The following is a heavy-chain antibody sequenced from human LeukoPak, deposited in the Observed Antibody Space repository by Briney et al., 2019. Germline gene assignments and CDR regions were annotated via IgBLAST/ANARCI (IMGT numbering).Heavy chain of an antibody. Sequence: SETLSLTCAVYGGSFSGYYWNWIRQPPGKGLEWIGSIYYSGSTYYNPSLKSRVTISVDTSKNQFSLKLSSVTAADTAVYYCARQARTAMVTLWDYWGQGTLVTVSS. CDR2: IYYSGST. CDR1: GGSFSGYY. V-gene: IGHV4-34*01. D-gene: IGHD5-18*01. J-gene: IGHJ4*02. CDR3: ARQARTAMVTLWDY.